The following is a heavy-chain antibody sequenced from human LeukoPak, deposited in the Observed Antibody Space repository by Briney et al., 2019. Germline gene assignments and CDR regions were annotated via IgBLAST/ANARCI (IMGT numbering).Heavy chain of an antibody. D-gene: IGHD1-14*01. V-gene: IGHV3-23*01. CDR3: ARDRKVSPDAFDI. Sequence: GGSLLLSCAASGFTFSSYAMSWVRQAPGKGLEWVSAISGGGGSTYYADSVKGRFTISRDNSKNTLYLQMNSLRAEDTAVYYCARDRKVSPDAFDIWGQGTMVTVSS. CDR2: ISGGGGST. J-gene: IGHJ3*02. CDR1: GFTFSSYA.